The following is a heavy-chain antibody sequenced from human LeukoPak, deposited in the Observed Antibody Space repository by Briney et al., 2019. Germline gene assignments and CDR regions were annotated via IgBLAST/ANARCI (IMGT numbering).Heavy chain of an antibody. D-gene: IGHD3-22*01. CDR2: IYSGGST. V-gene: IGHV3-53*01. Sequence: GGSLRLSCAASGFTVSSNYMSWVRQAPGKGLEWVSVIYSGGSTYYADSVEGRFTISRDNSKNTLYLQMNSLRAEDTAVYYCAKDRPAYYYDSSGYYPDAFDIWGQGTMVTVSS. CDR3: AKDRPAYYYDSSGYYPDAFDI. CDR1: GFTVSSNY. J-gene: IGHJ3*02.